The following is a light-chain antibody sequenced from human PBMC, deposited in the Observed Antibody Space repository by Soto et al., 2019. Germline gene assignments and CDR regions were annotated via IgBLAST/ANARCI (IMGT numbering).Light chain of an antibody. Sequence: QLVLTQPPSASGTPGQRVTISCSGSSSNIGSNTVNWYQQLPGPAPKLLIYSNNQRPSGVPDRFSGSKSGTSASLAISGLQSEDEADYYCASWDDSLNGVVFGGGTKLTVL. V-gene: IGLV1-44*01. CDR1: SSNIGSNT. CDR2: SNN. J-gene: IGLJ2*01. CDR3: ASWDDSLNGVV.